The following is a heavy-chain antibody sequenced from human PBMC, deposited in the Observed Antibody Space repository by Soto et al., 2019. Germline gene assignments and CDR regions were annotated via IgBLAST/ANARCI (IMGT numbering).Heavy chain of an antibody. D-gene: IGHD3-10*01. CDR1: GFTFSSYW. Sequence: DVQLVESGGGLVQPGGSLRLSCAASGFTFSSYWMHWVRQVPGKGLVWVSRINSDGSSTSYADSVKGRFTISRDNAKKTQDLQTNRLRAEETAVYYCASDQLIALTGIELDYWGQGTLVTVSS. CDR2: INSDGSST. CDR3: ASDQLIALTGIELDY. V-gene: IGHV3-74*01. J-gene: IGHJ4*02.